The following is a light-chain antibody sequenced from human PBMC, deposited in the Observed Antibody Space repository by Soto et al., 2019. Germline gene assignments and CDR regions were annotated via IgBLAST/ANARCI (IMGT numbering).Light chain of an antibody. CDR1: QSVSSSS. Sequence: EIVLTQSPGTLSLSPGERATLSCRASQSVSSSSLAWYQQKPGQAPRLLIYGASSRATGIPGRFSGSESGTDFTLTISRLEPEDFAVYYCQLYGRSTMYTFGQGTRLEIK. V-gene: IGKV3-20*01. CDR3: QLYGRSTMYT. J-gene: IGKJ2*01. CDR2: GAS.